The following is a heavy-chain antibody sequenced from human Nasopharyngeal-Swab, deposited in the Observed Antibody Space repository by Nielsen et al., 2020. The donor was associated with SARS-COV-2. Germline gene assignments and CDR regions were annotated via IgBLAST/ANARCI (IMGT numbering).Heavy chain of an antibody. J-gene: IGHJ6*02. Sequence: PGKGLEWIGYIYDSGNTNYNPILKSRVTISVDTSKNQFSLKLSSVTAADTAVYYCARRVYCSGGSCYNDYYYYYGMDVWGQGTTVTVSS. CDR2: IYDSGNT. CDR3: ARRVYCSGGSCYNDYYYYYGMDV. D-gene: IGHD2-15*01. V-gene: IGHV4-59*12.